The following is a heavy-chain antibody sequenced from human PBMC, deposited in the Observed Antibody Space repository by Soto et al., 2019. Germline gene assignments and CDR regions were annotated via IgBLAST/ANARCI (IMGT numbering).Heavy chain of an antibody. CDR1: GDSVSSNSAA. J-gene: IGHJ3*01. Sequence: PSQTLSLTCDISGDSVSSNSAAWNWIRQSPSRGLEWLGRTYYRSKWYNEYALSVESRITINPDTSKNQFSLHLNSVTPEDTAVYFCARFQTSFAVARGDVWGQGTMVTVSS. CDR2: TYYRSKWYN. CDR3: ARFQTSFAVARGDV. V-gene: IGHV6-1*01. D-gene: IGHD3-3*01.